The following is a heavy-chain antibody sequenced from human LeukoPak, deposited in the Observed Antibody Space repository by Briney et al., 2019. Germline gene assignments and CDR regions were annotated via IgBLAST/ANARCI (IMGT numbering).Heavy chain of an antibody. Sequence: GGSLRLSCAASGFSFSSYSMNWVRQASGKGLEWVAAVLYDGSNQYYADSVKGRFTISRDNSKNTLYLQMNSLRVEDTALYHCAKDETACTSTSCYSGYYGLDVWGHGTTVTVSS. D-gene: IGHD2-2*02. V-gene: IGHV3-30*18. CDR1: GFSFSSYS. CDR2: VLYDGSNQ. CDR3: AKDETACTSTSCYSGYYGLDV. J-gene: IGHJ6*02.